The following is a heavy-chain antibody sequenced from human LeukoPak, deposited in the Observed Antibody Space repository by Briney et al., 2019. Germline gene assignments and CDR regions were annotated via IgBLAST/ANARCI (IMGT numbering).Heavy chain of an antibody. CDR3: ARRQVAAAGMDYFDY. CDR1: GFTFSSYA. D-gene: IGHD6-13*01. V-gene: IGHV4-59*08. CDR2: IYYSGST. Sequence: PGGSLRLSRAASGFTFSSYAMSWIRQPPGKGLEWIGYIYYSGSTNYNPSLKSRVTISVDTSKNQFSLKLSSVTAADTAVYYCARRQVAAAGMDYFDYWGQGTLVTVSS. J-gene: IGHJ4*02.